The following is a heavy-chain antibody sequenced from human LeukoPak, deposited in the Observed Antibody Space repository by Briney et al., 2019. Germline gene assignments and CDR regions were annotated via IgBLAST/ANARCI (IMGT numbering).Heavy chain of an antibody. CDR2: ISSSSSYI. CDR3: AREVIGTTWLGAFDI. V-gene: IGHV3-21*01. Sequence: GGSLRLSCAASGFTFSSYSMNWVRQAPGKGLEWVSSISSSSSYIYYADSVKGRFTISRDNAKNSLYLQMNSLRAEDTAVYYCAREVIGTTWLGAFDIWGQGTMVTVSS. D-gene: IGHD1-1*01. CDR1: GFTFSSYS. J-gene: IGHJ3*02.